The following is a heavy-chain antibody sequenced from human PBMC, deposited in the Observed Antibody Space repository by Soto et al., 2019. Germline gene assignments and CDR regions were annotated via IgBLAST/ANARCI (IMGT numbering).Heavy chain of an antibody. D-gene: IGHD6-13*01. Sequence: EVQLVESGGGLVQPGGSLRLSCAASGFTFSSYWMSWVHQAPGKGLEWVANIKQDGSEKYYVDSVKGRFTISRDNAKNSLYLQMNSLRAEDTAVYYCAREGVGSSSWVDYWGQGTLVTVSS. CDR1: GFTFSSYW. CDR3: AREGVGSSSWVDY. V-gene: IGHV3-7*03. CDR2: IKQDGSEK. J-gene: IGHJ4*02.